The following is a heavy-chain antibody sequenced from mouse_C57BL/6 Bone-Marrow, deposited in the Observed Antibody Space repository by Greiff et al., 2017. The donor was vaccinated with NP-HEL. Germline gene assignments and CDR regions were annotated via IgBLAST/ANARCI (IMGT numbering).Heavy chain of an antibody. D-gene: IGHD1-1*01. J-gene: IGHJ3*01. CDR3: VRQVGHYYGRSYGVFAY. V-gene: IGHV10-1*01. Sequence: EVKLVESGGGLVQPKGSLKLSCAASGFSFNTYAMNWVRQAPGKGLEWVARIRSKSNNYATYYDDSVKDRFTISRDDSESMLYLQMNNLKTEDTAMYYGVRQVGHYYGRSYGVFAYWGQGTMVTVSA. CDR1: GFSFNTYA. CDR2: IRSKSNNYAT.